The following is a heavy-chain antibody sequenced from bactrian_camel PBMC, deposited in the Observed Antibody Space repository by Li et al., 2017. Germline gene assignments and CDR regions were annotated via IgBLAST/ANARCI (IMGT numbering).Heavy chain of an antibody. V-gene: IGHV3S55*01. CDR1: GYRVSDYC. CDR2: IGGDASQ. D-gene: IGHD4*01. Sequence: HVQLVESGGGSVQAGGSLRLSCTLSGYRVSDYCVGWFRQPPGKEREGVGAIGGDASQFYAGSVKGRFTIYRDNAKNTLDLQLDKLTTEDTAVYYCAAAGRAYSDYAGYWGQGTQVT. J-gene: IGHJ6*01. CDR3: AAAGRAYSDYAGY.